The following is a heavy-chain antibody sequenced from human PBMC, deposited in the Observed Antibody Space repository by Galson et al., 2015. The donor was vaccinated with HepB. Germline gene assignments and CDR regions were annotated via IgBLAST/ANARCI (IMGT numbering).Heavy chain of an antibody. CDR2: LSGSSNNV. V-gene: IGHV3-48*01. CDR3: ARGSRGGYYFDL. Sequence: SLRLACAASGFTFSTHSMNWVRQAPGKGLEWVSYLSGSSNNVFYTDSVKGRFTISRDNAKNSLNLQMNSLRAEDTAVYYCARGSRGGYYFDLWGRGALVAVSS. J-gene: IGHJ2*01. CDR1: GFTFSTHS. D-gene: IGHD1-26*01.